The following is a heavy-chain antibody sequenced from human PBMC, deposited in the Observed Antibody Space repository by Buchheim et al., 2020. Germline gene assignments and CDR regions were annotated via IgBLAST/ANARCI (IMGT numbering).Heavy chain of an antibody. V-gene: IGHV3-30*04. Sequence: QVQLVESGGGVVQPGRSLRLSCAASGFTFSSYAMHWVRQAPGKGLEWVAVISYDGSNKYYADSVKGRFTISRDNSKNTLYLQMNSLRAEDTAVYYCARPFNIVVVVDHGMDVWGQGTT. CDR2: ISYDGSNK. CDR3: ARPFNIVVVVDHGMDV. D-gene: IGHD2-15*01. J-gene: IGHJ6*02. CDR1: GFTFSSYA.